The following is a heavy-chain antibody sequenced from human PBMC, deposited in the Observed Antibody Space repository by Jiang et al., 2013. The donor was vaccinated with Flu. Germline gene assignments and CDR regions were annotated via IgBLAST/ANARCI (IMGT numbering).Heavy chain of an antibody. CDR1: GYTFTSYQ. Sequence: QLVESGAEVKKPGASVKVSCKTSGYTFTSYQIHWVRQAPGQGLEWMGRITPSGGRTQYTQKFQGRVTMTADTSTSTVYMELTSLRSDDTAIYYCAKDCGLAGDRDYWGQGTLVSVSS. J-gene: IGHJ4*02. D-gene: IGHD3/OR15-3a*01. CDR3: AKDCGLAGDRDY. V-gene: IGHV1-46*01. CDR2: ITPSGGRT.